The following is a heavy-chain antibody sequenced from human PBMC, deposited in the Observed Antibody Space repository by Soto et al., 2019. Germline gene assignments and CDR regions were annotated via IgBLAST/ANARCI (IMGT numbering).Heavy chain of an antibody. D-gene: IGHD5-12*01. Sequence: EVQLLESGGGLVQPGGSLRLSCAASGFTFSSYAMSWVRQAPGKWLEWVSAISGSGGSTYYADSVKGRFTISRDNSKNTLYLQMNSLSAEDTAVYDCEKDYVGYMVDIDYWGQGTLVTVSS. V-gene: IGHV3-23*01. CDR1: GFTFSSYA. J-gene: IGHJ4*02. CDR2: ISGSGGST. CDR3: EKDYVGYMVDIDY.